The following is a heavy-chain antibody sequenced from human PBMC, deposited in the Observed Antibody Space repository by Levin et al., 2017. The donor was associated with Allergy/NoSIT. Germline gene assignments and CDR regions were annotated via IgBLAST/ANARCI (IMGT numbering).Heavy chain of an antibody. Sequence: GESLKISCVASGFTFNNYAMSWVRQAPGTGLEWVSAITDSGGDTYHVDSVKGRFTISRDNSKNTLYLRMNSLRAEDTAIYYCAKGSAASRPYYFDYWGQGTLVTVSS. CDR2: ITDSGGDT. D-gene: IGHD6-6*01. CDR3: AKGSAASRPYYFDY. J-gene: IGHJ4*02. CDR1: GFTFNNYA. V-gene: IGHV3-23*01.